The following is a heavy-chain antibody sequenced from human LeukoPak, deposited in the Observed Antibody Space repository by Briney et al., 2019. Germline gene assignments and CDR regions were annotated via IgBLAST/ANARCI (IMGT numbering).Heavy chain of an antibody. CDR3: ARDRFQSGGSPNVFDI. J-gene: IGHJ3*02. CDR1: GFTFSSYS. CDR2: ISGSYSHI. V-gene: IGHV3-21*01. D-gene: IGHD1-26*01. Sequence: GGSLRLSCEASGFTFSSYSMNWVRQAPGKGLEWVSSISGSYSHIYYADSVKGRFTISRDNAKNSLYLQMNCLRAEDTAVYYCARDRFQSGGSPNVFDIWGRGTMVTVSS.